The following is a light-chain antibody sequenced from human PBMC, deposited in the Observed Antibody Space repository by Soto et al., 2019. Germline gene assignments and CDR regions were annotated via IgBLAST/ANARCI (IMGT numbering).Light chain of an antibody. CDR3: QQYYSYPLT. J-gene: IGKJ4*01. Sequence: DIQMAQSPSTLSGSVGDRLTIACRASQTISSWLAWYQQKPGKAPKLLIYKASTLKSGVPSRFSGSGSGTDFTLTISCLQSEDFATYYCQQYYSYPLTFGGGTKVDIK. V-gene: IGKV1-5*03. CDR1: QTISSW. CDR2: KAS.